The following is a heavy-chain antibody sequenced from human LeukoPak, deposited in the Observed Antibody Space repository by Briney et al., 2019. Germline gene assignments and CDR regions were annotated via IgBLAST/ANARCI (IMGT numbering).Heavy chain of an antibody. V-gene: IGHV4-59*01. D-gene: IGHD2-15*01. CDR3: ARKMVVNSLDN. CDR1: GVSIRSYY. CDR2: IYYSGTT. J-gene: IGHJ4*02. Sequence: KPSETLSLTCTVSGVSIRSYYWSWIRQPPGKGLEWIGFIYYSGTTNYNPSLKSRVTISVDTSKNQFSLRLTSVTAADTAVYYCARKMVVNSLDNWGQGTLVTVSS.